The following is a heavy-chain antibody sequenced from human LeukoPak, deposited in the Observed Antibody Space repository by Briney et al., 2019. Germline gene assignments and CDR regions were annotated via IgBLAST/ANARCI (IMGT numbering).Heavy chain of an antibody. Sequence: GGSLRLSCAASGFSVSRNYMTWVRQAPGEGLEWVSLIYSGGSTSYADSVKGRFTISRDNSKNTLYLQMNSLRAEDTAVYYCAGAGAGTAVDSWGQGTLVTVAS. CDR1: GFSVSRNY. D-gene: IGHD6-13*01. CDR3: AGAGAGTAVDS. V-gene: IGHV3-66*01. J-gene: IGHJ4*02. CDR2: IYSGGST.